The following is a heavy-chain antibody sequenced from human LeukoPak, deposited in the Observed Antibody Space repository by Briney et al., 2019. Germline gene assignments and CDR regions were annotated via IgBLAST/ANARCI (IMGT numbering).Heavy chain of an antibody. CDR1: GVTFSSYG. CDR3: ARDPAPHDSSGYFDS. Sequence: GRSLRLSCAASGVTFSSYGMHWVRQAPGKGLEWVAVIWYDGSNKYYADSVKGRFTISRDNSKNTLYLQMNSLRAEDTAVYYCARDPAPHDSSGYFDSWGQGTLVTVSS. CDR2: IWYDGSNK. V-gene: IGHV3-33*01. J-gene: IGHJ4*02. D-gene: IGHD3-22*01.